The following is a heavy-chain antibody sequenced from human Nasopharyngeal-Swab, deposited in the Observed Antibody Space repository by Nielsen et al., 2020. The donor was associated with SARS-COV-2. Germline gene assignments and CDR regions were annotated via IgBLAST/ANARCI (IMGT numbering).Heavy chain of an antibody. V-gene: IGHV3-21*01. D-gene: IGHD4-11*01. J-gene: IGHJ5*02. Sequence: GGSLRLSCVASGFTLSSYNMNWVRQAPGKGLEWVSSISTSSSYIYYADSVRGRFTISRDNAKNSLYLQMNSLRAEDTAVYYCASLAYSTLPWGQGTLVTVSS. CDR1: GFTLSSYN. CDR2: ISTSSSYI. CDR3: ASLAYSTLP.